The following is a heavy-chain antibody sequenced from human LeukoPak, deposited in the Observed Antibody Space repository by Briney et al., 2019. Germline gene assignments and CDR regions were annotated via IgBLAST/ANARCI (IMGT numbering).Heavy chain of an antibody. V-gene: IGHV3-43*02. Sequence: GGSLRLSCAASGFTFDDYAMHWVRQAPGKGLEWVSLISGDGSSTFYADSVKGRFTISRDNSRNSLYLQMNSLRTEDTALYYCAKGLRFLEWLPDYWGQGTLVTVSS. D-gene: IGHD3-3*01. CDR2: ISGDGSST. CDR3: AKGLRFLEWLPDY. J-gene: IGHJ4*02. CDR1: GFTFDDYA.